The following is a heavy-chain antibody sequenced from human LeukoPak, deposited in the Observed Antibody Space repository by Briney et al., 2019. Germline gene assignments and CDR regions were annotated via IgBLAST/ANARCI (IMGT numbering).Heavy chain of an antibody. D-gene: IGHD3-22*01. V-gene: IGHV3-21*01. CDR2: ISSSSSYI. CDR3: ARDLEVVVMAFDI. Sequence: GGSLRLSCAASGFTFSSYSMNWVRQAPGKGLEWVSSISSSSSYIYYADSVKGRFTISRDNAKNSLYLQMNSLRAEDTAVYYCARDLEVVVMAFDIWGQGTMVTVSS. CDR1: GFTFSSYS. J-gene: IGHJ3*02.